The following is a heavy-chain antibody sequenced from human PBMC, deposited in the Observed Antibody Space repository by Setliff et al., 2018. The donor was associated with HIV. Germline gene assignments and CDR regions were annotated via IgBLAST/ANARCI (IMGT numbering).Heavy chain of an antibody. V-gene: IGHV4-39*07. J-gene: IGHJ6*03. CDR3: ARVGLGYRGVYYMDV. Sequence: SETLSLTCTVSGASISSSSHHWAWIRQPPGKGLEYIGNIYYTGSTHHNPSLESRFTISRDNAKNSLFLQLNSLRAEDTAVYYCARVGLGYRGVYYMDVWGKGTTVTVSS. D-gene: IGHD5-12*01. CDR2: IYYTGST. CDR1: GASISSSSHH.